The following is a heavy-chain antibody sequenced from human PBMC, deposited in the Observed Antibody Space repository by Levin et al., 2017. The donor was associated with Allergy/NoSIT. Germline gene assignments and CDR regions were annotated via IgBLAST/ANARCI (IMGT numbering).Heavy chain of an antibody. Sequence: GGSLRLSCAVSGFTFSNAWMSWVRQAPGKGLEWVGRIRSVTDGGARDYVAPVKGRFTISRDDSENTLYLEMNSLKTEDTAVYYCTTDLGGYCSTNSCPKKGYWGQGTLVTVSS. V-gene: IGHV3-15*01. CDR3: TTDLGGYCSTNSCPKKGY. CDR2: IRSVTDGGAR. J-gene: IGHJ4*02. CDR1: GFTFSNAW. D-gene: IGHD2-2*01.